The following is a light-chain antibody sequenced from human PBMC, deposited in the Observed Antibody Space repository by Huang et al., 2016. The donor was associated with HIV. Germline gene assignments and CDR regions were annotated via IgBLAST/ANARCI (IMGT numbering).Light chain of an antibody. J-gene: IGKJ1*01. CDR1: QRISSW. CDR2: DAS. Sequence: DIQMTQSPSTLSASVGDRVTITCRASQRISSWLAWYQQKPGKAPKLLIYDASTLESGVPSRFSGSGSGTEFTLTISSLQPDSFATYYCQQYNNYPWTFGQGTKVEIK. CDR3: QQYNNYPWT. V-gene: IGKV1-5*01.